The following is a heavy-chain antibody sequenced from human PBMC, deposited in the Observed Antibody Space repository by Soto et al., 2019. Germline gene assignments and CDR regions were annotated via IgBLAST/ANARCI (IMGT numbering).Heavy chain of an antibody. V-gene: IGHV3-23*01. Sequence: GGALGLSCAASGFTFRTFAMNWVRQAPGKGLEWVSGITGGSGFTFYADSVKGRFTISRDDSENTLFLQMSSLRAEDTAKYYCAKSGPTNYFDFWGQGTLVTVSS. CDR1: GFTFRTFA. J-gene: IGHJ4*02. D-gene: IGHD1-26*01. CDR3: AKSGPTNYFDF. CDR2: ITGGSGFT.